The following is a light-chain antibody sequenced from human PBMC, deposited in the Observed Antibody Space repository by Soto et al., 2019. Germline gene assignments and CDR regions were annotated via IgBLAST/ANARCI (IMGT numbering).Light chain of an antibody. CDR2: EVS. Sequence: QSVLTQPASVSGSPGQSITISCAGTNSDVGYYNLVSWYQQYPGKAPRLLIYEVSERPSGISNRFSGSKSGNTASLTISGLQAEDEADYFCFSYGGIGTNVLGTGTKVTVL. CDR3: FSYGGIGTNV. CDR1: NSDVGYYNL. J-gene: IGLJ1*01. V-gene: IGLV2-23*02.